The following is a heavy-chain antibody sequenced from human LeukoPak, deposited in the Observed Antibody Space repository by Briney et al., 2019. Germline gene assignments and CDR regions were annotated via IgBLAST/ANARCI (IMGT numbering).Heavy chain of an antibody. D-gene: IGHD4-23*01. J-gene: IGHJ4*02. V-gene: IGHV3-7*03. Sequence: GGSLRLSYAASGFTISNYWMSWVRQAPGKGLEWVSNIKKDGSTKYYVDSVKGRFTFSRDNAKNSLFLQMNSLRAEDTAIYYCAGGNDYGGHVGIYFGYWGQGTLVTVSS. CDR2: IKKDGSTK. CDR3: AGGNDYGGHVGIYFGY. CDR1: GFTISNYW.